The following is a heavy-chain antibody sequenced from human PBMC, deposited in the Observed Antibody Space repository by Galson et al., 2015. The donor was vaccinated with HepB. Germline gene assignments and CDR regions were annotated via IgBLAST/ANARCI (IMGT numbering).Heavy chain of an antibody. J-gene: IGHJ4*02. V-gene: IGHV1-69*06. CDR2: IIPIFGSA. Sequence: SVKVSCKASGGTFSTYAITWARQAPGQGLEWMAGIIPIFGSANYAQKFQGRVTITADKSTSTAYMELSSLRSEDTAVYYCARGGGSGSQELFPYDYWGQGTLVIVSS. D-gene: IGHD3-10*01. CDR1: GGTFSTYA. CDR3: ARGGGSGSQELFPYDY.